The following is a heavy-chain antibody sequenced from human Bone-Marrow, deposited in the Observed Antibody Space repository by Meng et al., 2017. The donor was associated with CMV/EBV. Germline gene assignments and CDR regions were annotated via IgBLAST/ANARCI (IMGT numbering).Heavy chain of an antibody. D-gene: IGHD3-16*01. J-gene: IGHJ4*02. Sequence: GESLKISCAASGFTSSDYYMSWIRQAPGKGLEWVSYISSSGSTIYYADSVKGRFTISRDNAKNSLYLQMNSLRAEDTAVYYCARVGLRYYFDYWGQGTLVTGSS. V-gene: IGHV3-11*01. CDR3: ARVGLRYYFDY. CDR2: ISSSGSTI. CDR1: GFTSSDYY.